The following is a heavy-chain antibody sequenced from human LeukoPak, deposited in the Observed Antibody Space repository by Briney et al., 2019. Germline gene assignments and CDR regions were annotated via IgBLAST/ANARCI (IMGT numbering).Heavy chain of an antibody. CDR1: GGSFSGYY. J-gene: IGHJ3*02. CDR2: INHSGST. D-gene: IGHD4-17*01. V-gene: IGHV4-34*01. CDR3: ARDRLRLRSSGAFDI. Sequence: PSETLSLTCAVYGGSFSGYYWSWIRQPPGKGLEWIGEINHSGSTNYNPSLKSRVTISVDTSKNQFSLKLSSVTAADTAVYYCARDRLRLRSSGAFDIWGQGTMVTVSS.